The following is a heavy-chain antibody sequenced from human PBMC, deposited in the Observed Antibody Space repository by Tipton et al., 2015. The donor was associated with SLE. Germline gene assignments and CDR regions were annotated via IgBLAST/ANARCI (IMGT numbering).Heavy chain of an antibody. D-gene: IGHD4-23*01. CDR1: GYTFTSYA. CDR3: ARVYGGTSDY. CDR2: MNPNSGKT. J-gene: IGHJ4*02. V-gene: IGHV1-8*02. Sequence: QLVQSGAEIKKPGASVKVSCKASGYTFTSYAISWVRQATGQGLEWMGWMNPNSGKTGYAEKFQGRVTMTRNTSISTVYLELSSLRSDDTAVHFCARVYGGTSDYWGQGTLVTVSS.